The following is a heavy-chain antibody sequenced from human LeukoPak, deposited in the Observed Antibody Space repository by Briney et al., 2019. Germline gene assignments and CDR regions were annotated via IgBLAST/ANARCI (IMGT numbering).Heavy chain of an antibody. CDR1: GGSISSYY. D-gene: IGHD6-13*01. V-gene: IGHV4-4*07. CDR2: IYYSGST. Sequence: SETLSLTCTVSGGSISSYYWSWIRQPAGKGLEWIGRIYYSGSTNYNPSLKSRVTISVDTSKNQFSLKLSSVTAADTAVYYCARVFQRQQLVHGIDYWGQGTLVTVSS. CDR3: ARVFQRQQLVHGIDY. J-gene: IGHJ4*02.